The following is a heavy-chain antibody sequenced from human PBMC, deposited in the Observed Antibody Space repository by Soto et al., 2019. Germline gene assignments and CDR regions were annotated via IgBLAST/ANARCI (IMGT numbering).Heavy chain of an antibody. V-gene: IGHV3-23*01. CDR2: ISGSGGST. CDR1: GFTFSSYA. D-gene: IGHD1-26*01. Sequence: GGSLRLSCAASGFTFSSYAMSWVRQAPGKGLEWVSAISGSGGSTYYADSVKGRFTISRDNSKNTLYLQMNSLRAEDTAVYYCAKPLGELLSPPFYYYYGMDVWGQGTTVTVSS. CDR3: AKPLGELLSPPFYYYYGMDV. J-gene: IGHJ6*02.